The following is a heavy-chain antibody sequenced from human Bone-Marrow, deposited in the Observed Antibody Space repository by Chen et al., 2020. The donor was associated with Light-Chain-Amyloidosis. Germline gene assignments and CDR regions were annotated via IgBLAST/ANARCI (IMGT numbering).Heavy chain of an antibody. CDR1: GGSISSYY. D-gene: IGHD4-4*01. J-gene: IGHJ5*02. CDR2: IYYSGST. Sequence: QVQLQESGPGLVKPSETLSLTCTVSGGSISSYYWSWIRQPPGKGLEWIGYIYYSGSTNYNPSLKSRVTISVDTSKNHFSLKLSSVTAADTAVYYCARLGLMTTVTTRVVWGWFDPWGQGTLVTVSS. CDR3: ARLGLMTTVTTRVVWGWFDP. V-gene: IGHV4-59*08.